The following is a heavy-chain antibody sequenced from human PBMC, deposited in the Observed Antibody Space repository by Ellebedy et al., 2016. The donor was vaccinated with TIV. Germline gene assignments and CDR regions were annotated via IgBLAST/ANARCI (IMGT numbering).Heavy chain of an antibody. CDR1: GGSISNNY. CDR3: AGHPGDNGFFDF. CDR2: FYDSWTT. J-gene: IGHJ4*02. D-gene: IGHD7-27*01. V-gene: IGHV4-59*01. Sequence: MPSETLSLTCTVSGGSISNNYWSWIRQPPGKALDWLGFFYDSWTTNYTPSLKTRVTISVDTAKNQFSLRLTSVTAADTAVYHCAGHPGDNGFFDFWGQGTQVTVSS.